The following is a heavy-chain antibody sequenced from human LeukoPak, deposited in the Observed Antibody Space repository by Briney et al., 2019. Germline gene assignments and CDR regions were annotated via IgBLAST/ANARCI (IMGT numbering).Heavy chain of an antibody. V-gene: IGHV1-24*01. J-gene: IGHJ4*02. CDR2: FDPEDGET. CDR3: ATAVEQYYDSSGYYWGVDY. Sequence: ASVKVSCKVSGHTLTELSMHWVRQAPGKGLEWMGGFDPEDGETIYAQKFQGRVTMTEDTSTDTAYMELSSLRSEDTAVYYCATAVEQYYDSSGYYWGVDYWGQGTLVTVSS. D-gene: IGHD3-22*01. CDR1: GHTLTELS.